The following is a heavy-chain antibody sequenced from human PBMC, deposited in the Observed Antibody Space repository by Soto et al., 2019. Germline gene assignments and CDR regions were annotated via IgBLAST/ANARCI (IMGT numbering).Heavy chain of an antibody. Sequence: PWETLSLTCTVSGGSISSYYWSWIRQPPGKGLEWIGYIYYSGSTNYNPSLKSRVTISVDTSKNQFSLKLSSVTAADTAVYYCASYSSSWTGVAYWGQGTLVTVSS. V-gene: IGHV4-59*01. CDR2: IYYSGST. CDR3: ASYSSSWTGVAY. D-gene: IGHD6-13*01. J-gene: IGHJ4*02. CDR1: GGSISSYY.